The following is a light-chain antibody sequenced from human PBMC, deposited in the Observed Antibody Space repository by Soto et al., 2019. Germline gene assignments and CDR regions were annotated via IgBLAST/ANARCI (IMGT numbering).Light chain of an antibody. J-gene: IGKJ3*01. V-gene: IGKV1-9*01. Sequence: IQLTQSPSSLSASVGDRVTITCRASQGISSYLAWYQQKPGKAPKLLIYAASTLQSGVPSRFSGSGSGTDFTLTISSLQAEDFATYYCQQYYSYPLFTFGPGTKVDIK. CDR3: QQYYSYPLFT. CDR2: AAS. CDR1: QGISSY.